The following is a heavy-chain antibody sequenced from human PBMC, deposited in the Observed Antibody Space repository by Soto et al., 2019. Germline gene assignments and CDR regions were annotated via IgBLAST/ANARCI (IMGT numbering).Heavy chain of an antibody. CDR3: ASLVYYYDSSGYLDY. V-gene: IGHV1-69*13. D-gene: IGHD3-22*01. J-gene: IGHJ4*02. Sequence: SVKVSCKASGGTFSSYAISWVRQAPGQGLEWMGGIIPIFGTANYAQKFQGRVTITADESTSTAYMELSSLRSEDTAVSYCASLVYYYDSSGYLDYWGQGTLVTVSS. CDR2: IIPIFGTA. CDR1: GGTFSSYA.